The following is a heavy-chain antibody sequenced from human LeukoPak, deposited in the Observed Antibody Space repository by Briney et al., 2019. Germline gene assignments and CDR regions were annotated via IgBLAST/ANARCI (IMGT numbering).Heavy chain of an antibody. D-gene: IGHD3-22*01. V-gene: IGHV4-39*07. CDR2: IYYSGST. CDR3: ARDYDSSGSDY. J-gene: IGHJ4*02. Sequence: PSETLSLTCTVSGGSISSSSYYWGWIRQPPGKGLEWIGSIYYSGSTYYNPSLKSRVTISVDTSKNQFSLKLSSVTAADTAVYYCARDYDSSGSDYWGQGTLVTVSS. CDR1: GGSISSSSYY.